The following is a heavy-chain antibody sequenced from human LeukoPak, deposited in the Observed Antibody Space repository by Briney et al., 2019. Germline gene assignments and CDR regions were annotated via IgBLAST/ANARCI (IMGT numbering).Heavy chain of an antibody. CDR1: GFTFSSYS. Sequence: GGSLRLSCAASGFTFSSYSMNWVRQAPGKGLEWVSSISSSSSYIYYADSVKGRFTISRDNAKNSLYLQMNSLRAEDTAVYYCARMVVIHQVIDYWGQGTLVTVSS. D-gene: IGHD2-21*01. J-gene: IGHJ4*02. CDR3: ARMVVIHQVIDY. V-gene: IGHV3-21*01. CDR2: ISSSSSYI.